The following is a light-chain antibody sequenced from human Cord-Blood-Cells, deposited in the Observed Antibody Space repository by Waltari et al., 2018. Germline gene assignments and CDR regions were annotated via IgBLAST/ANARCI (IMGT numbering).Light chain of an antibody. CDR2: EVS. Sequence: QSALTQPPSASGSPGQSVTISCTGTSSDVGGYNYVSWYQQHPGKAPKLMIYEVSKRPSGFPDRFSSSKPGNTASLTVAGLQAEDEADYYCSSYAGSNNFDVVFGGGTKLTVL. CDR3: SSYAGSNNFDVV. J-gene: IGLJ2*01. V-gene: IGLV2-8*01. CDR1: SSDVGGYNY.